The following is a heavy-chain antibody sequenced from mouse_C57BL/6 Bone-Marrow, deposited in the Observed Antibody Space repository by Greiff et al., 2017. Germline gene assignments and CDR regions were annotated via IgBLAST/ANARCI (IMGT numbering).Heavy chain of an antibody. V-gene: IGHV1-69*01. CDR2: IDPSNSYT. CDR1: GYTFTSYW. Sequence: VQLQQPGAELVMPGASVKLSCKASGYTFTSYWMHWVKQRPGHGLEWIGEIDPSNSYTNYNQKFKGKSTLTVDKSSSTAYMQLSSLTSEDSAVYYCARERSYYSNYYFDYWGQGTTLTVSS. CDR3: ARERSYYSNYYFDY. J-gene: IGHJ2*01. D-gene: IGHD2-5*01.